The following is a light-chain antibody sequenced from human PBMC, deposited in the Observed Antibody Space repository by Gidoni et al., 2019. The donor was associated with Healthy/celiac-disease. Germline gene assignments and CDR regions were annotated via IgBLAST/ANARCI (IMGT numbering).Light chain of an antibody. V-gene: IGKV4-1*01. CDR3: QQYDSTPWT. CDR1: QSVLYSSNNKNY. J-gene: IGKJ1*01. CDR2: WAS. Sequence: DIVMTHSPDSLAVSLGERATINCKSSQSVLYSSNNKNYLAWYQQKPGQPPKLLIYWASTRESGVPERFSGSGSGTDFTLTISSLQAEDVAVYYCQQYDSTPWTFGQGTKVEIK.